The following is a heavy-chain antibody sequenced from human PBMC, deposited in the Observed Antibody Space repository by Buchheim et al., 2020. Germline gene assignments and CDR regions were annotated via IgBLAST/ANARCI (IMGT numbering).Heavy chain of an antibody. V-gene: IGHV4-34*01. D-gene: IGHD2-15*01. CDR3: AIDGYCSGGSCFY. CDR1: GGSFSTYY. J-gene: IGHJ4*02. CDR2: INHSGTT. Sequence: QVQLQQWGTGLLKPSETLSLTCAVYGGSFSTYYWNWIRQPPGKGLEWIGEINHSGTTNYNPSLKSRVTISVDTSKNQFSLKLSSVTAADTAVYYCAIDGYCSGGSCFYWGQGTL.